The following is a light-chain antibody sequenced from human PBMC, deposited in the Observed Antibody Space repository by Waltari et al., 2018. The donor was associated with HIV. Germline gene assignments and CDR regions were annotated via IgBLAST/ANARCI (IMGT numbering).Light chain of an antibody. CDR3: QSYDSSLTTTV. CDR2: GNN. Sequence: QSVLTQPPSVSGDPGQRVTISCTGSKSNIGEGYEVHWYQQVPGTAPKLLIYGNNNRASGAPDRLSGSKSGTSASLAISGLQAEDEAEYHCQSYDSSLTTTVFGGGTKLTVL. CDR1: KSNIGEGYE. J-gene: IGLJ2*01. V-gene: IGLV1-40*01.